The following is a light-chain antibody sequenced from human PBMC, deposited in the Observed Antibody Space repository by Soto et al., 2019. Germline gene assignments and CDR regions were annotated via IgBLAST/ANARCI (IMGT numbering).Light chain of an antibody. CDR3: HHYET. V-gene: IGKV3-20*01. Sequence: EVVLPQSPATVSLSPGDRATLSCRASQSVSRSYLGWYQQKPGQAPRLLMYGASISAAGVPDRFSGSGSGTEFTLTISRLEPEDFTVYYCHHYETFGQGTKVDIK. CDR1: QSVSRSY. CDR2: GAS. J-gene: IGKJ1*01.